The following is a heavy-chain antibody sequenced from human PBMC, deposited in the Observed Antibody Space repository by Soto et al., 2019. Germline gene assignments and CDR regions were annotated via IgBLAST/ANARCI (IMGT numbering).Heavy chain of an antibody. CDR3: ARVPSKLELTNWFDT. CDR1: CYTFTSYG. D-gene: IGHD1-7*01. Sequence: ASVKVSCKDSCYTFTSYGISLLRQATGQGLEWMGWISAYNGNTNYAQKLQGRVTMTTDTSTSTAYMELRSLRSDDTAVYYCARVPSKLELTNWFDTWGQGTLVTVSS. J-gene: IGHJ5*02. V-gene: IGHV1-18*01. CDR2: ISAYNGNT.